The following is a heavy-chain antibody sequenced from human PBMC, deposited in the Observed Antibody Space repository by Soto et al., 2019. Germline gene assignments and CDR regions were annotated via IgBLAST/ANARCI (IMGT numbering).Heavy chain of an antibody. V-gene: IGHV1-69*01. CDR3: ASRDRVEAFDI. Sequence: QVQLVQSGAEVKKPGSSVRVSCKVSGGSFRRYAITWVRQAPGQGLEWMGGIIPILGSPNYAQRFQDRVSITADESTSTTYMDLCSLRSEDAAVYYCASRDRVEAFDIWGQGTVVTVSS. CDR2: IIPILGSP. CDR1: GGSFRRYA. J-gene: IGHJ3*02.